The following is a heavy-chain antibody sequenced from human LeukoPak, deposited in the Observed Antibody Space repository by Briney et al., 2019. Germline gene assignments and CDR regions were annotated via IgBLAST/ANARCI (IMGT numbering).Heavy chain of an antibody. CDR3: ARLTLGIVGATGAFDI. CDR1: GGSISSYY. J-gene: IGHJ3*02. CDR2: IYHSGST. Sequence: SETLSLTCTVSGGSISSYYWSWIRQPPGKGLEWIGYIYHSGSTYYNPSLKSRVTISVDRSKNQFSLKLSSVTAADTAVYYCARLTLGIVGATGAFDIWGQGTMVTVSS. D-gene: IGHD1-26*01. V-gene: IGHV4-59*12.